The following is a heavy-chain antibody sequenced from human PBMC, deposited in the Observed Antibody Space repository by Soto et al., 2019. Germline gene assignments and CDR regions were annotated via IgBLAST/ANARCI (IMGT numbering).Heavy chain of an antibody. J-gene: IGHJ3*02. CDR2: IYSGGST. CDR3: ASGWRVDAFDI. V-gene: IGHV3-53*04. CDR1: GFTVSSSY. Sequence: EVQLVESGGGLVQPGGSLRLSCAASGFTVSSSYMSYVRQAPGKGLEWVSVIYSGGSTFYADSVKGRFTISRHNSNNTLYLQVNSLRAEDTAVYYCASGWRVDAFDIWGQGTMVTVSS. D-gene: IGHD3-3*01.